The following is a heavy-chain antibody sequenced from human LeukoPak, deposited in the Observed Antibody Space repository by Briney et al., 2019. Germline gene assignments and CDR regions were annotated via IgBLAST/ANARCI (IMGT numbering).Heavy chain of an antibody. CDR2: ISSSGGSP. V-gene: IGHV3-23*01. Sequence: GGSLRLSCAASGFTFRNYAMSWVRQAPGKGLEWVSGISSSGGSPDYADSVKGRFTLSRDNSKNTLYLQMNSLRVEETAIYYCAKSGSSSWPHFDCWGQGTLVTVSS. CDR1: GFTFRNYA. J-gene: IGHJ4*02. D-gene: IGHD6-13*01. CDR3: AKSGSSSWPHFDC.